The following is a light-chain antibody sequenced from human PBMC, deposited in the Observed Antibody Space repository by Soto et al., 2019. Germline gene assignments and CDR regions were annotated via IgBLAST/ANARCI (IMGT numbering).Light chain of an antibody. CDR3: QHYNSYSGP. J-gene: IGKJ1*01. V-gene: IGKV1-5*01. CDR1: QSISSW. Sequence: DIQMTQSPSTLSASVGDRVTITCRASQSISSWLAWYQQKPGKAPKLLIYDASSLESGVPSRFSGSGSGTEFTLTISSLQPDDFATYYCQHYNSYSGPFGQGTKAAIK. CDR2: DAS.